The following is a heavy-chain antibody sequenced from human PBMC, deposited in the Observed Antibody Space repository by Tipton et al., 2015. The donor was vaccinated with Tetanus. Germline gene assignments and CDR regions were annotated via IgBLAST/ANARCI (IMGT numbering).Heavy chain of an antibody. Sequence: SLRLSCAASGFTFSSCAMNWVRQAPGKGLEWVSGISHDGISSHYAASVRGRFTISRDSSKNMLYLQMNNLGAEDTAVYYCSRVARFLAVASQYWYFDLWGRGTLVTVSS. CDR2: ISHDGISS. J-gene: IGHJ2*01. CDR1: GFTFSSCA. D-gene: IGHD6-19*01. CDR3: SRVARFLAVASQYWYFDL. V-gene: IGHV3-23*01.